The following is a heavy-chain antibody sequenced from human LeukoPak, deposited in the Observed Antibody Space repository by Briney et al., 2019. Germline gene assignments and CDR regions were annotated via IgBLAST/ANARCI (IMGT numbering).Heavy chain of an antibody. D-gene: IGHD3-3*01. CDR2: INQDGSQK. V-gene: IGHV3-7*01. CDR3: ARWRGQQSEFDL. CDR1: GFTFSNYN. J-gene: IGHJ4*02. Sequence: GGSLRLSCAASGFTFSNYNMNWVRQAPGKGLEWVAHINQDGSQKYYVDSVEGRFAISRDNAKNSLYLQMNSLRAEDTAIYYCARWRGQQSEFDLWGQGTLATISS.